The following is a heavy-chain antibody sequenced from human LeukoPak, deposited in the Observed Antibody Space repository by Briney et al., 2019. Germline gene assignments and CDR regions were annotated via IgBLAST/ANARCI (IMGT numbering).Heavy chain of an antibody. CDR3: AREGLGYCSSTSCGPDAFDI. CDR1: GYTFTGYY. D-gene: IGHD2-2*01. CDR2: INPNSRDT. J-gene: IGHJ3*02. Sequence: ASVKVSCKASGYTFTGYYMHWVRQAPGQGLEWMGWINPNSRDTNYAQKFQGRVTMTRDTSISTAYMELSRLRSDDTAVYYCAREGLGYCSSTSCGPDAFDIWGQGTMVTVSS. V-gene: IGHV1-2*02.